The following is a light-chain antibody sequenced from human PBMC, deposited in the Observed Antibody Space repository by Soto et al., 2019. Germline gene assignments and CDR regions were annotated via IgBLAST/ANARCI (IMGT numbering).Light chain of an antibody. CDR3: MQGTQFLLT. CDR1: QSLVHSNGNTY. V-gene: IGKV2-24*01. CDR2: RVS. J-gene: IGKJ5*01. Sequence: DIVMTQTPLSSPVTLGQPATISCRSRQSLVHSNGNTYLNWLQQRPGQPPRLVIYRVSNRFSGVPDRFSGSGAGTDFTLKISRVEPEDVAIYYCMQGTQFLLTFGQGTRLEIK.